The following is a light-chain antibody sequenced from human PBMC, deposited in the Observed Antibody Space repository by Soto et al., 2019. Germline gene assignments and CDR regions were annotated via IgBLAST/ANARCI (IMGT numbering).Light chain of an antibody. V-gene: IGKV3-20*01. Sequence: EIVLTRFQCTLSLSPGERSTLSCRASQSVGSNYLAWYQQRPGQPPNLLIFGASHRAPDIPDRFSGSGSGTDFTLTISRLEPEDFAVYYCQLYGISPHFGQGTRLEIK. CDR3: QLYGISPH. CDR1: QSVGSNY. CDR2: GAS. J-gene: IGKJ5*01.